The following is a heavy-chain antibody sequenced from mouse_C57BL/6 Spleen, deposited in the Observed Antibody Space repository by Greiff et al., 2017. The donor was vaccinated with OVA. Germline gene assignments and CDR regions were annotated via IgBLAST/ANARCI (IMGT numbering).Heavy chain of an antibody. CDR2: INPNNGGT. CDR3: ARYPYYGSSYGDYFDY. J-gene: IGHJ2*01. D-gene: IGHD1-1*01. Sequence: EVQLQHSGPELVKPGASVKIPCKASGYTFTDYNMDWVKQSHGKSLEWIGDINPNNGGTIYNQKFKGKATLTVDKSSSTAYMELRSLTSEDTAVYYCARYPYYGSSYGDYFDYWGQGTTLTVSS. V-gene: IGHV1-18*01. CDR1: GYTFTDYN.